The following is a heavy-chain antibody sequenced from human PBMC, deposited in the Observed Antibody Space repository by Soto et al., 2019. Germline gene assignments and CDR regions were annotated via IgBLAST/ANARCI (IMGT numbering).Heavy chain of an antibody. CDR3: AATWDGYSYGDGVYYVDY. CDR2: ISYDGSNK. V-gene: IGHV3-30*03. J-gene: IGHJ4*02. D-gene: IGHD5-18*01. Sequence: QVQLVESGGGVVQPGRSLRLSCAASGFTFSSYGMHWVRQAPGKGLEWVAVISYDGSNKYYADSVKGRFTVARDNSKNTLYLQMNRLRAEGTAVYYCAATWDGYSYGDGVYYVDYWGQGTLVTVSS. CDR1: GFTFSSYG.